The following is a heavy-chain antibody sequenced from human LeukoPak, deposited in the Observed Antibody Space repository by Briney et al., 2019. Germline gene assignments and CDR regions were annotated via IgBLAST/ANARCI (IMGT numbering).Heavy chain of an antibody. CDR3: ARDKDDYVWGTYRW. CDR1: GYSISSGYY. V-gene: IGHV4-38-2*01. Sequence: PSETLSLTCAVSGYSISSGYYWGWVRQAPGKGLEWIGSIYHTGRTDYNPSLKIRLTISIYMSKNQFSLNLRSVTAADTAVYYCARDKDDYVWGTYRWWGQGMLVTVSS. CDR2: IYHTGRT. J-gene: IGHJ4*02. D-gene: IGHD3-16*02.